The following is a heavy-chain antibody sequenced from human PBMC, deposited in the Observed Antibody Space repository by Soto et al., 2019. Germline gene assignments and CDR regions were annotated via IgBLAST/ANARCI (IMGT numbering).Heavy chain of an antibody. CDR3: ARDPMRYPTYFDY. CDR2: IYHSGTT. Sequence: QVQLQESGPGLVRPSQTLSLTCTVSGGSISSGGYYWSWVRQHPGKGLEWIGYIYHSGTTYYNPALTSRLIISVDTSKNQFSLKLSSVTAADTAVYYCARDPMRYPTYFDYWGRGTLVTVSS. J-gene: IGHJ4*02. CDR1: GGSISSGGYY. V-gene: IGHV4-31*03. D-gene: IGHD1-1*01.